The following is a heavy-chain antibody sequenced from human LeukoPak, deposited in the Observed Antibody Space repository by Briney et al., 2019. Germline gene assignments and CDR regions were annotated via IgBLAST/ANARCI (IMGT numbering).Heavy chain of an antibody. D-gene: IGHD3-10*01. Sequence: ASVKVSCKASGYTFTSYDINWVRQATGQGLEWMGWMNPNSSNTGYAQKFQGRVTMTRNTSISTAYMELSSLRSEDTAVYYCARVIGNMVRGVILVYWGQGTLVTVSS. J-gene: IGHJ4*02. CDR1: GYTFTSYD. CDR3: ARVIGNMVRGVILVY. V-gene: IGHV1-8*01. CDR2: MNPNSSNT.